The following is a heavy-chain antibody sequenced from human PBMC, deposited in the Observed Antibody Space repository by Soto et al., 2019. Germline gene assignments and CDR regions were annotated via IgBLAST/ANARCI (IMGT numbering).Heavy chain of an antibody. Sequence: SETLSLTCAVYGGSFSGYYWSWICQPPGKGLAWIGEINHSGSTNYNPSLKSRVTISVDTSKNQFSLKLSYVTSADTAVYYCARDRGFGELYPPRSYYYYGMDVGGQGTTVTVSS. J-gene: IGHJ6*02. CDR3: ARDRGFGELYPPRSYYYYGMDV. D-gene: IGHD3-10*01. CDR2: INHSGST. CDR1: GGSFSGYY. V-gene: IGHV4-34*01.